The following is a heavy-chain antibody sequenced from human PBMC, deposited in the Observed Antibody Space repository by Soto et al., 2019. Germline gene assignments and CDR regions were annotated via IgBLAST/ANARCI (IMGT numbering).Heavy chain of an antibody. Sequence: GASVKVSCKVSGYTLTELSMHWLRQAPGKGLEWMGWINAGNGNTKYSQKFQGRVTITRDTSASTAYMELSSLRSEDTAVYYCARGITLPTPLDYWGQGTLVTVSS. CDR3: ARGITLPTPLDY. V-gene: IGHV1-3*01. J-gene: IGHJ4*02. CDR2: INAGNGNT. CDR1: GYTLTELS. D-gene: IGHD1-20*01.